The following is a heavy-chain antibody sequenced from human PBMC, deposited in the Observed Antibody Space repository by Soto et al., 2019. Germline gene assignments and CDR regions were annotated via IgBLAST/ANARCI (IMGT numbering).Heavy chain of an antibody. D-gene: IGHD3-3*01. CDR2: IYSSGNT. CDR3: ARGQRFSDWFDP. J-gene: IGHJ5*02. V-gene: IGHV4-4*07. Sequence: PSETLTLTCSVSGGTISGYYWTWIRQPAGKGLEWIGRIYSSGNTKYNPSLQSRVTMSLDTSNNQFSLRLTSVTAADTAVYYCARGQRFSDWFDPWGQGTLVTVSS. CDR1: GGTISGYY.